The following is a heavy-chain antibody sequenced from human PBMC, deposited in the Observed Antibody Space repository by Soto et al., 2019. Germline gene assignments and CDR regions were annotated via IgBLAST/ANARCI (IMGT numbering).Heavy chain of an antibody. Sequence: QVQLVQSGAEVKKPGASVKVSCKASGYTFTSYGISWVRQAPGQGLEWMGWISAYNGNTNYAQKLQGRVTMTTDTSTSTAYMELRSLRSDDTAVYYCARRDYDFWSGYLNYYYYYGMDVWGQGTTVTVSS. V-gene: IGHV1-18*01. CDR1: GYTFTSYG. J-gene: IGHJ6*02. CDR3: ARRDYDFWSGYLNYYYYYGMDV. CDR2: ISAYNGNT. D-gene: IGHD3-3*01.